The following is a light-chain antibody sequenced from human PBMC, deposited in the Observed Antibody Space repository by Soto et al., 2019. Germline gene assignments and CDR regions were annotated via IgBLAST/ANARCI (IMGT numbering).Light chain of an antibody. CDR3: QLYDTSPLT. V-gene: IGKV3-20*01. CDR2: NAV. CDR1: QSVSGTS. Sequence: EIVLTQSPGTLSLSPGERATLSCRASQSVSGTSLAWYQQKPGQAPRLLIFNAVSRAAGIPDRFSGSGSGTDFSLTISRLEPEGFAMYYCQLYDTSPLTFGQGTKVDIK. J-gene: IGKJ1*01.